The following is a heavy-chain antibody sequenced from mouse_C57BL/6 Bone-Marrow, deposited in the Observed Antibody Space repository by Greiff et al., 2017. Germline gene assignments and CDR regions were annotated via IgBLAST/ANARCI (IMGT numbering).Heavy chain of an antibody. CDR1: GYTFTSYD. CDR2: IYPGGGST. Sequence: QVQLQQSGPELVKPGASVKLSCKASGYTFTSYDINWVKQRPGPGLEWSGWIYPGGGSTKYNEKFSGKAKLTGDTSSSTAYIVLLSLTSEDSAVYFCARGGTTGRFDYWGQGTTLTVSS. D-gene: IGHD1-1*01. J-gene: IGHJ2*01. CDR3: ARGGTTGRFDY. V-gene: IGHV1-85*01.